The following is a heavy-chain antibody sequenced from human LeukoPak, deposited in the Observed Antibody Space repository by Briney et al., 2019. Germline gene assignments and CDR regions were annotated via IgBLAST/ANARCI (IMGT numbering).Heavy chain of an antibody. J-gene: IGHJ5*02. CDR2: INHSGST. V-gene: IGHV4-34*01. D-gene: IGHD3-10*01. Sequence: GSLRLSCAASGFTFSSYAMSWVRQAPGKGLEWIGEINHSGSTNYNPSLKSRVTISVDTSKNQFSLKLSSVTAADTAVYYCARERLAMVRGVLPKEAWGWFDPWGQGTLVTVSS. CDR3: ARERLAMVRGVLPKEAWGWFDP. CDR1: GFTFSSYA.